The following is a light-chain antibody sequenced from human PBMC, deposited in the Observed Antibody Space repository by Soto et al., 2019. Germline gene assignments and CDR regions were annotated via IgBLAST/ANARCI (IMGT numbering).Light chain of an antibody. Sequence: IPVTQSPSSLSASEEDRVILTCRASQSISNHLNWYQQKPGEAPKLLIFTGSLLHSGVPPRFSGSGSGTDFTLTISSLQPEDFATYYCQQTLSFPPTFGQGAKVDI. J-gene: IGKJ1*01. CDR2: TGS. CDR1: QSISNH. V-gene: IGKV1-39*01. CDR3: QQTLSFPPT.